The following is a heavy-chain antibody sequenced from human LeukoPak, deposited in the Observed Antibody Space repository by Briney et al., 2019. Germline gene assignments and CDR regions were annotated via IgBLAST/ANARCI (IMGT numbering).Heavy chain of an antibody. CDR1: GFTFSSYG. J-gene: IGHJ4*02. CDR2: IYSGGST. CDR3: ARERVRDYYDSSGYLDY. Sequence: GGSLRLSCAASGFTFSSYGMHWVRQAPGKGLEWVSVIYSGGSTYFADSVKGRFTISRDNPKNTVYLQMNSLRAEDTAVYYCARERVRDYYDSSGYLDYWGQGTLVTVSS. V-gene: IGHV3-53*01. D-gene: IGHD3-22*01.